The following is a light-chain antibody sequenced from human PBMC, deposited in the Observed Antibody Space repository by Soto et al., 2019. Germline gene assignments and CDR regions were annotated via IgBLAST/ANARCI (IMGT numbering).Light chain of an antibody. CDR3: QQYDRYPVT. J-gene: IGKJ4*01. V-gene: IGKV1-5*03. Sequence: DSQMTQSPSTLAASVGDRVTITCRASQSISSWLAWYQQKPGKAPKLLIYKASLLQSGVPSRFSGSGSGTEFTLTISSLQPADFATYYCQQYDRYPVTFGGGTKVEVK. CDR2: KAS. CDR1: QSISSW.